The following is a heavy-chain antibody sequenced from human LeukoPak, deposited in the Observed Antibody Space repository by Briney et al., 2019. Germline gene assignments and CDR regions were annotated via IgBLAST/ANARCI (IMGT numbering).Heavy chain of an antibody. V-gene: IGHV3-48*04. Sequence: GGSLRLSCAASGFTFSSYSMNWVRNAPAKGLEWVSYTSSSSSTIYYADSMKGRFTISRDNAKNSLYLQMNSLRAEDTAVYYCARDGSSRSLQYWGQGTLVTVSS. CDR3: ARDGSSRSLQY. J-gene: IGHJ1*01. CDR1: GFTFSSYS. CDR2: TSSSSSTI.